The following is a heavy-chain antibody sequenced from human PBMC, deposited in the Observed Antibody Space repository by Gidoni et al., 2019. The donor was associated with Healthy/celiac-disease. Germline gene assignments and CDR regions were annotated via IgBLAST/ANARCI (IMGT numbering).Heavy chain of an antibody. V-gene: IGHV4-38-2*02. Sequence: QVQLQESCPGLVKPSETLSLTCTVSGYSISSGSYWGWIRQPPGKGLEWIGSIYHSGSTYYNPSLKSRVTISVDTSKNQFSLKLSSVTAADTAVYYCARGIVVVVAAIPNWFDPWGQGTLVTVSS. CDR3: ARGIVVVVAAIPNWFDP. CDR1: GYSISSGSY. D-gene: IGHD2-15*01. CDR2: IYHSGST. J-gene: IGHJ5*02.